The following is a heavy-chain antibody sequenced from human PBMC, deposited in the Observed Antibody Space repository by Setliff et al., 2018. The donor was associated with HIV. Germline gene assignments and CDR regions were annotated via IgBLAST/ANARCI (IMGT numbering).Heavy chain of an antibody. J-gene: IGHJ4*02. Sequence: SETLSLTCAVYGGSFSGYYWSWIRQPPGKGLEWIGSVYYSGSTNYNPSLKSRITISLDTSKSQFPLKLGSVTAADTAVYYCARDPLGYNWRRYFDFWGQGAVVTVSS. V-gene: IGHV4-59*01. D-gene: IGHD3-16*01. CDR2: VYYSGST. CDR1: GGSFSGYY. CDR3: ARDPLGYNWRRYFDF.